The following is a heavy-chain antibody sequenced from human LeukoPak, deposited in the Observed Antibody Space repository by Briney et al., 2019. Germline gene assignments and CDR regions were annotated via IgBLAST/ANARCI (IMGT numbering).Heavy chain of an antibody. Sequence: SETLSLTCAVSGYSISSASCWGWIRQPPGKGLDWIGNIYHSGSPYYNPSLKSRVTISVDTSKNQFSLKLSSVTAADTAVYYCARPISSQGYFGVVIDWGQGTLVTVSS. CDR3: ARPISSQGYFGVVID. CDR1: GYSISSASC. D-gene: IGHD3-3*01. V-gene: IGHV4-38-2*01. J-gene: IGHJ4*02. CDR2: IYHSGSP.